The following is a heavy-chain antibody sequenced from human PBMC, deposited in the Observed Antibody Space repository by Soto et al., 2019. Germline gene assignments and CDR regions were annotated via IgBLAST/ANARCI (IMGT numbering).Heavy chain of an antibody. V-gene: IGHV1-69*06. CDR3: ARFVEYSSSSEDY. CDR1: GGTFSSYA. Sequence: ASVKVSCKASGGTFSSYAISWVRQAPGQGLEWMGGIIPIFGTANYAQKFQGRVTITADKSTSTAYMELSSLRSEDTAVYYCARFVEYSSSSEDYWGQGTLVTVSS. D-gene: IGHD6-6*01. CDR2: IIPIFGTA. J-gene: IGHJ4*02.